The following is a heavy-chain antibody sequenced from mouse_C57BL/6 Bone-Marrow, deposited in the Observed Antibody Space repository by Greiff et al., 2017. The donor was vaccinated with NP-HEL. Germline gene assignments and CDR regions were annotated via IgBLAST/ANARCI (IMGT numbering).Heavy chain of an antibody. CDR3: ALIYYYGSSVVYFDY. Sequence: QVQLQQSGPELVKPGASVKLSCKASGYTFTSYDINWVKQRPGQGLEWIGWIYPRDGSTKYNEKFKGKATLTVDTPSSTAYMELHSLTSEDSAVYFCALIYYYGSSVVYFDYWGQGTTLTVSS. V-gene: IGHV1-85*01. J-gene: IGHJ2*01. CDR2: IYPRDGST. D-gene: IGHD1-1*01. CDR1: GYTFTSYD.